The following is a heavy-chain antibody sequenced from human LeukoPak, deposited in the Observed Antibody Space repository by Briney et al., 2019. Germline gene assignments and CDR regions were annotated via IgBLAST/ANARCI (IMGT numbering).Heavy chain of an antibody. CDR2: INWNGGST. Sequence: PAGSLRLSCAASGFTFDDYGMSWVRQAPGKGLEWISGINWNGGSTGYADSVKGRFTISRDNAKNSLYLQMNSLRAEDTALYYCARDRYYDSSGTPVWGQGTLVTVSS. J-gene: IGHJ4*02. CDR1: GFTFDDYG. CDR3: ARDRYYDSSGTPV. V-gene: IGHV3-20*04. D-gene: IGHD3-22*01.